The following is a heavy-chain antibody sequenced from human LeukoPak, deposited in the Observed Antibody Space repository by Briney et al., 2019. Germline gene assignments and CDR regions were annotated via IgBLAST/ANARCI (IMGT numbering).Heavy chain of an antibody. CDR2: INHSGST. CDR3: ARGTPTYYDFWSGYYTNNWFDP. Sequence: SETLSLTCAVYGESFSGYYWSWIRQPPGKGLEWIGEINHSGSTNYNPSLKSRVTISVDTSKNQFSLKLSSVTAADTAVYYCARGTPTYYDFWSGYYTNNWFDPWGQGTLVTVSS. D-gene: IGHD3-3*01. V-gene: IGHV4-34*01. J-gene: IGHJ5*02. CDR1: GESFSGYY.